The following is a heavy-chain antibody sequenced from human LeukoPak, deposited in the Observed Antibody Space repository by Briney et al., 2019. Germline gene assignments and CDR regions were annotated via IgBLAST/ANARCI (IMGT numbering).Heavy chain of an antibody. CDR1: GFTFSSYA. CDR2: IRYDGSNK. Sequence: GRSLRLSCAASGFTFSSYAMHWVRQAPGKGLEWVAFIRYDGSNKYHADSVKGRFTISRDNSKNTLYLQMNSLRAEDTAVYYCAKDTYYDSSGYFGYFDYWGQGALVTVSS. J-gene: IGHJ4*02. CDR3: AKDTYYDSSGYFGYFDY. D-gene: IGHD3-22*01. V-gene: IGHV3-30*02.